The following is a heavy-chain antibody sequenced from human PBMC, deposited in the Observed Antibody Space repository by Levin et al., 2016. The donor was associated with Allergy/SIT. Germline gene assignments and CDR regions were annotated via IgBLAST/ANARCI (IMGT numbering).Heavy chain of an antibody. Sequence: GGSLRLSCAASGFTFSSYSMNWVRQAPGKGLEWVSYISSSSSTIYYADSVKGRFTISRDNAKNSLYLQMNSLRAEDTAVYYCARVGGYSYGFIDYWGQGTLVTVSS. D-gene: IGHD5-18*01. CDR3: ARVGGYSYGFIDY. V-gene: IGHV3-48*01. J-gene: IGHJ4*02. CDR2: ISSSSSTI. CDR1: GFTFSSYS.